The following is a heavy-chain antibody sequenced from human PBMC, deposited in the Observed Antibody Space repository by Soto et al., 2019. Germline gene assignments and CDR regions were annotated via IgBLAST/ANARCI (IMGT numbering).Heavy chain of an antibody. CDR2: MLNDGNCT. V-gene: IGHV3-33*03. CDR3: STRPIYCSRGSCYLDY. Sequence: PGGSLRLSCEASGFPFSSRGMHWVRQAPGKGLEWVALMLNDGNCTFYSDSVKGRFTISRDTAKNTLYLQMNSLRAEDTAVYYCSTRPIYCSRGSCYLDYWGKGTLVTVSS. J-gene: IGHJ4*02. CDR1: GFPFSSRG. D-gene: IGHD2-15*01.